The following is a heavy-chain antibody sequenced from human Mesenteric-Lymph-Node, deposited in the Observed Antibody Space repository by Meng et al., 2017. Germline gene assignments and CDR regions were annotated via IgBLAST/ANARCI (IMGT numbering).Heavy chain of an antibody. CDR1: GGSISSGGYY. V-gene: IGHV3-11*01. D-gene: IGHD3-22*01. CDR2: ISSRGNTI. J-gene: IGHJ4*02. CDR3: AKDRRVVITTPEFDY. Sequence: LSLTCTVSGGSISSGGYYMIWIRQAPGKGLEWVSHISSRGNTIYYADSVKGRFTISRDNARNSLYLQMNSLRAEDTALYYCAKDRRVVITTPEFDYWGQGTLVTVSS.